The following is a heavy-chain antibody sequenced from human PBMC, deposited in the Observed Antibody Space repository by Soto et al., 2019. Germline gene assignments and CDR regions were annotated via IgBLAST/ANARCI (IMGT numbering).Heavy chain of an antibody. Sequence: SVKVSCKASGGTFSSYAISWVRQAPGQGLEWMGGIIPIFGTANYAQKFQGRVTITADESTSTAYMELSSLRSEDTAVYYCARDPHYYDSSGYSIEYFQHWGQGTLVTVS. J-gene: IGHJ1*01. D-gene: IGHD3-22*01. V-gene: IGHV1-69*13. CDR1: GGTFSSYA. CDR2: IIPIFGTA. CDR3: ARDPHYYDSSGYSIEYFQH.